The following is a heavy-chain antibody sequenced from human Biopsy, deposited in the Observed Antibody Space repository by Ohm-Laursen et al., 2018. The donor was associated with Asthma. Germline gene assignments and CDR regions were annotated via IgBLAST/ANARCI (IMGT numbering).Heavy chain of an antibody. V-gene: IGHV1-69*01. J-gene: IGHJ4*02. CDR1: GDSFSNYA. CDR2: LIPVLGTP. Sequence: SSVKVSCKASGDSFSNYAISWVRQAPGQGLEWMGGLIPVLGTPDHAQMFEGRVTITADESTSTAYMELSSLSSEDTALYYCARGPEYVRSSGALDYWGQGALVTVSS. D-gene: IGHD2-2*01. CDR3: ARGPEYVRSSGALDY.